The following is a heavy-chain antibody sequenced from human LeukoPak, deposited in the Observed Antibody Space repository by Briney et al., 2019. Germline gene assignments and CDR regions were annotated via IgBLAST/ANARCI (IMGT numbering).Heavy chain of an antibody. J-gene: IGHJ4*02. D-gene: IGHD6-25*01. V-gene: IGHV4-39*07. Sequence: SETLSLTCTVSGGSISSSSYYWGWIRQPPGKGLEWIGEINHSGSTNYNPSLKSRVTISVDTSSNQLSLKMSSVTAADTAVYYCARGLGAALGYWGQGSLVTVSS. CDR1: GGSISSSSYY. CDR2: INHSGST. CDR3: ARGLGAALGY.